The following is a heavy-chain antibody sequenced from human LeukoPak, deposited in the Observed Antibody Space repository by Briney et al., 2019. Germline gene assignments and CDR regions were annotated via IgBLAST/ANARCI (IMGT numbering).Heavy chain of an antibody. Sequence: PSETLSLTCTVSGDSISRSSAYWGWIRQPPGNGLEWIGSVYFTRSTYYNASLKSRVSISVDTSKNQFSLKLSSVTAADTAVYYCARVNYDILTGPLYYYYYYMDVWGKGTTVTVSS. D-gene: IGHD3-9*01. J-gene: IGHJ6*03. CDR2: VYFTRST. CDR1: GDSISRSSAY. CDR3: ARVNYDILTGPLYYYYYYMDV. V-gene: IGHV4-39*07.